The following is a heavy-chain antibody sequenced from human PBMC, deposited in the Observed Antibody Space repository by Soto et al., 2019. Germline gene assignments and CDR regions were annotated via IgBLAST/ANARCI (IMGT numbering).Heavy chain of an antibody. CDR3: ARDKGASKTRWGAIDI. V-gene: IGHV1-69*13. J-gene: IGHJ3*02. CDR1: GGTFSSYA. Sequence: EASVKVSCKASGGTFSSYAISWVRQAPGQGLEWMGGIIPIFGTANYAQKFQGRVTITADESTSTAYMELSSLRSEDTAVYYCARDKGASKTRWGAIDIWGQGTVVTVSS. CDR2: IIPIFGTA. D-gene: IGHD4-17*01.